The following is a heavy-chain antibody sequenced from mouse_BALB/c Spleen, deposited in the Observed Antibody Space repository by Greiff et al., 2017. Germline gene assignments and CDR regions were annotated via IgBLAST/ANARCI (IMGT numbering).Heavy chain of an antibody. Sequence: VKLMESAAELARPGASVKMSCKASGYTFTSYTMHWVKQRPGQGLEWIGYINPSSGYTEYNQKFKDKTTLTADKSSSTAYMQLSSLTSEDSAVYYCARGPGSSSFDYWGQGTTLTVSS. CDR2: INPSSGYT. CDR3: ARGPGSSSFDY. V-gene: IGHV1-4*02. D-gene: IGHD1-1*01. CDR1: GYTFTSYT. J-gene: IGHJ2*01.